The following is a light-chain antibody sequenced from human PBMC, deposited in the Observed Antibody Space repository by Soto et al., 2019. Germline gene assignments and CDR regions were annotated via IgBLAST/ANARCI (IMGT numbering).Light chain of an antibody. CDR1: QSVSSC. V-gene: IGKV3-11*01. Sequence: ETVLTQSPATLSLSPGEGATLSCRASQSVSSCLAWYQQKPGEAPRLLIYDASNRATGLPARFSGSGSGTDFTLTSSSLEPEDFAVYYCQQHTNWPLTFGGGTKLEIK. CDR2: DAS. J-gene: IGKJ4*01. CDR3: QQHTNWPLT.